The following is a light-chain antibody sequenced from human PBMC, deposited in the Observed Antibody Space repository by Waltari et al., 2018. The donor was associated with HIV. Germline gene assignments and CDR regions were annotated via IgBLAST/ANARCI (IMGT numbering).Light chain of an antibody. CDR1: SGHYGKYTL. CDR3: CSYAGTQNFFL. CDR2: EVT. Sequence: SPLTQQSSLSGPLGSSLTMPCNGTSGHYGKYTLVPCYHQQPGTAPKLLIYEVTKRPSGMSSRFSGSKSDTTASLTLSRLQAEDEADYFCCSYAGTQNFFLFGSGT. V-gene: IGLV2-23*02. J-gene: IGLJ1*01.